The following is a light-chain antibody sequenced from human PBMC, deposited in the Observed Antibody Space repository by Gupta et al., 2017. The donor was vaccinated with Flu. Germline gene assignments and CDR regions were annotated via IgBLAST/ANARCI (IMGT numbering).Light chain of an antibody. CDR3: LQSTHLST. CDR2: EVS. V-gene: IGKV2D-29*01. J-gene: IGKJ1*01. CDR1: QSLLHSSGTTY. Sequence: DIVMTQTPLSLSVTPGQPASISCRSSQSLLHSSGTTYLFWYLQKPAQPPQLLIYEVSKRFSGVPDRFSGSGSGTDFTLKISRVEAEDVGVYYCLQSTHLSTFGQGTRVDIK.